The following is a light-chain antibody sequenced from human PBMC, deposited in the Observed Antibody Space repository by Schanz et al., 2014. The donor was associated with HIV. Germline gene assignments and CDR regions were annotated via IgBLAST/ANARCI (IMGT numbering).Light chain of an antibody. CDR2: GAS. CDR3: QQYGSLPWT. J-gene: IGKJ1*01. CDR1: QSLGGSQ. Sequence: EIVLTQSPGTLSVSPGERATLSCRASQSLGGSQLAWYQHKPGQAPRLLIYGASNRATGIPDRFSGGGSGTDFTLTISRLEPEDYAVYYCQQYGSLPWTFGQGTKVEVK. V-gene: IGKV3-20*01.